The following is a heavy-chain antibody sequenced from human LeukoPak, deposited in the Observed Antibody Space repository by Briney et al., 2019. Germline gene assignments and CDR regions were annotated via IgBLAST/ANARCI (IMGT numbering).Heavy chain of an antibody. D-gene: IGHD3/OR15-3a*01. V-gene: IGHV3-15*01. CDR2: IKHKAEGGTT. CDR1: GFTFSNAY. CDR3: GTGSAFDV. Sequence: PGGSLRLSCAASGFTFSNAYMSWVRQAPGKGLEWVGRIKHKAEGGTTDYAAPVKGRFTISRDDSKNMLYLQMNSLKIEDTAVYYCGTGSAFDVWGQGTLVTVSS. J-gene: IGHJ3*01.